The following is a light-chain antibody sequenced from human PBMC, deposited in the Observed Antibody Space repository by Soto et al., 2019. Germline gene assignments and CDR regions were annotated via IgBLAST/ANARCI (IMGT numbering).Light chain of an antibody. J-gene: IGKJ1*01. CDR2: DAS. Sequence: DIQLTQSPSTLSASVGDRVTLTCLARQSVSRWLAWYQQKPGKAPQVLIWDASSLQRGVPSRFSGSGSGTEFTLTISSLQPEDFATYYCQHLKTYPQTFGQGTKVDIK. V-gene: IGKV1-5*01. CDR3: QHLKTYPQT. CDR1: QSVSRW.